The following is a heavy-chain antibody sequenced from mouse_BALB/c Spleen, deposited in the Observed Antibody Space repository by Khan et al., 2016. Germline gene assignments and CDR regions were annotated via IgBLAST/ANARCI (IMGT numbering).Heavy chain of an antibody. CDR3: ARTGDYPYYAMDY. Sequence: QIQLVQSGPELKKPGETVKISCKASEYTFTNYGMNWVKQAPGKGLKWMGWINTNTGEPTYAEEFKGRFAFSLETSASTAYLQINNVKNEDSATYCCARTGDYPYYAMDYWGQGTSVTVSS. V-gene: IGHV9-3*02. CDR1: EYTFTNYG. J-gene: IGHJ4*01. CDR2: INTNTGEP. D-gene: IGHD2-13*01.